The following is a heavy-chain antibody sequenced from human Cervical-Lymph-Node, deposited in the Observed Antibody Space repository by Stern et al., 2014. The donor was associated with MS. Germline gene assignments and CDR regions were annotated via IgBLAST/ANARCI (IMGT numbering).Heavy chain of an antibody. Sequence: EVQLVESGGGLVKPGGSLRLSCAASGFTFTRQTMNWVRQAPGKGLEWVASISTTSSYIFYADSVKGRFTISRDNAKSSLYLQMDSLRAEDTALYYCATNIYGYNCLAYWGQGTLVTVSS. CDR3: ATNIYGYNCLAY. CDR2: ISTTSSYI. D-gene: IGHD5-24*01. CDR1: GFTFTRQT. V-gene: IGHV3-21*01. J-gene: IGHJ4*02.